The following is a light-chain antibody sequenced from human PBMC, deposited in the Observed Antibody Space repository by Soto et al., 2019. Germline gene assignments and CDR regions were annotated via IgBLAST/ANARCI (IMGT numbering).Light chain of an antibody. J-gene: IGKJ4*01. CDR2: KVS. CDR3: MQGTHLLT. Sequence: DVVMNQSPLSLPVTLGQPASISCRSSQSLVYSDGNTYLNWFQQRPGQSPRRLIYKVSNRDSGVPDRFSGSGSGTDFTLKISRVEAEDVGVYYCMQGTHLLTFGGGTKVEI. CDR1: QSLVYSDGNTY. V-gene: IGKV2-30*01.